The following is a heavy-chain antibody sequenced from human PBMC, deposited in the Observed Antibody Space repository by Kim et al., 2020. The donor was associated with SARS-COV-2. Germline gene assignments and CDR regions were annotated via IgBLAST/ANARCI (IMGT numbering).Heavy chain of an antibody. CDR3: AGDSYGSGSYPGLGYYYYGMDV. V-gene: IGHV1-18*04. CDR2: ISAYNGNT. Sequence: ASVKVSCKASGYTFTSYGISWVRQAPGQGLEWMGWISAYNGNTNYAQKLQGRVTMTTDTSTSTAYMELRSLRSDDTAVYYCAGDSYGSGSYPGLGYYYYGMDVWGQGTTVTVSS. D-gene: IGHD3-10*01. CDR1: GYTFTSYG. J-gene: IGHJ6*02.